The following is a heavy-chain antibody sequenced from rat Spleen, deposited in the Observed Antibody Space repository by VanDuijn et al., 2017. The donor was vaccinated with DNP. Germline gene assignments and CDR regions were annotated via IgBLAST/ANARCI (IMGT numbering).Heavy chain of an antibody. J-gene: IGHJ2*01. CDR2: ITGGST. CDR1: GFTFSNYY. V-gene: IGHV5-25*01. D-gene: IGHD1-4*01. Sequence: EVQLVESGGGLVQPGRSLKLSCAASGFTFSNYYMAWVRQVPGKGLEWIASITGGSTSYRDSVKGRFTISRDNAKTTLYLQMDSLRSEDTATYYCAREEGSLNYPGISYYFDYWGQGVMVTVSS. CDR3: AREEGSLNYPGISYYFDY.